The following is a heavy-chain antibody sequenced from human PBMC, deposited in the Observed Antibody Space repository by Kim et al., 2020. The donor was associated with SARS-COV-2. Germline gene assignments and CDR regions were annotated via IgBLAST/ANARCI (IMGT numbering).Heavy chain of an antibody. CDR2: GST. CDR3: ARFTPPTDY. Sequence: GSTYHNPALKSRVTISVDTSKNQFSLKLSSVTAADTAVYYCARFTPPTDYWGQGTLVTVSS. J-gene: IGHJ4*02. V-gene: IGHV4-39*07.